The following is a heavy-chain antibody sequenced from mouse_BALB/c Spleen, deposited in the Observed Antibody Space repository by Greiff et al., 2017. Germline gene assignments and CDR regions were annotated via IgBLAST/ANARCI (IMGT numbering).Heavy chain of an antibody. CDR1: GFTFSSYG. Sequence: DVKLVESGGDLVKPGGSLKLSCAASGFTFSSYGMSWVRQTPDKRLEWVATISSGGSYTYYPDSVKGRFTISRDNAKNTLYLQMSSLKSEDTAMYYCARPKPLLLRQSHWYFDVWGAGTTVTVSS. V-gene: IGHV5-6*02. D-gene: IGHD1-1*01. CDR2: ISSGGSYT. CDR3: ARPKPLLLRQSHWYFDV. J-gene: IGHJ1*01.